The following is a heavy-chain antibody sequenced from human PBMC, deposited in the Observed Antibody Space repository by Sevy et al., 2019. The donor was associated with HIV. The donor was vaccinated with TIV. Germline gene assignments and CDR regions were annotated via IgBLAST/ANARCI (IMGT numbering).Heavy chain of an antibody. CDR1: GGSISSYY. CDR2: IYYSGST. J-gene: IGHJ3*02. Sequence: SETLSLTCTVSGGSISSYYWSWIRQPPGKGLEWIGYIYYSGSTNYNPSLKSRVTISVDTSKNQFSLKRSSVTAADTAVYYCARLQIIAVAGTANDAFDIWGQGTMVTVSS. D-gene: IGHD6-19*01. CDR3: ARLQIIAVAGTANDAFDI. V-gene: IGHV4-59*08.